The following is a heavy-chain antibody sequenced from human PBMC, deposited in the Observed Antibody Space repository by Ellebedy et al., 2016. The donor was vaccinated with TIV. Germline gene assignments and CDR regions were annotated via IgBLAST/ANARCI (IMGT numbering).Heavy chain of an antibody. CDR1: GDSVSHMIVG. Sequence: SQTLSLTCXISGDSVSHMIVGWTWIRQSPSRGLEWLGRIYSGSKDYAVSVKTRIVIDPDTSKNQFSLQLYSVTPEDTAIYYCARGTLNAFDIWGQGTVVTVSS. J-gene: IGHJ3*02. CDR2: IYSGSK. V-gene: IGHV6-1*01. CDR3: ARGTLNAFDI.